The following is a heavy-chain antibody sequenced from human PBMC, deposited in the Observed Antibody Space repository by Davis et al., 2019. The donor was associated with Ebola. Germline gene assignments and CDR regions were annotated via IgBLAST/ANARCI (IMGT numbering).Heavy chain of an antibody. CDR2: INAGGGTE. Sequence: PGGSLRLSCVSSGFDFINFAMFWVRKAPGKGPEWVSGINAGGGTEKHAEFARGRFTISRDNSKNTLYLQMNSLRAEDTAVYYCAKDHSDFGDASGMRAPYGMDVWGQGTTVTVSS. V-gene: IGHV3-23*01. J-gene: IGHJ6*02. CDR1: GFDFINFA. CDR3: AKDHSDFGDASGMRAPYGMDV. D-gene: IGHD4/OR15-4a*01.